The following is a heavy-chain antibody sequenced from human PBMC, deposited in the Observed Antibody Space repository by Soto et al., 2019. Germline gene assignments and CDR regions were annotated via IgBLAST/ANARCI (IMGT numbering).Heavy chain of an antibody. D-gene: IGHD2-15*01. CDR2: IYWDDDK. J-gene: IGHJ5*02. V-gene: IGHV2-5*02. CDR1: GFSLSSTRVA. CDR3: APGVVAVLGYSFAP. Sequence: QITLKESGPTLVKPTQTLTLTCTFSGFSLSSTRVAVGWIRQPPGKALEWLALIYWDDDKRYSPFLKSRLTTPRDPSKNGVFLTMTNWDPVDTDKFCWAPGVVAVLGYSFAPWAQGPLVPSSS.